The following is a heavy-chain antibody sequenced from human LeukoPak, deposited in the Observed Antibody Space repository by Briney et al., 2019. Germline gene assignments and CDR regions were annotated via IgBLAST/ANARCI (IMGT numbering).Heavy chain of an antibody. J-gene: IGHJ4*03. D-gene: IGHD3-22*01. V-gene: IGHV3-30*02. Sequence: AGGSLRLSCAASGFTFSSYGMHWVRQAPGKGLEWVAFIRYDGSNKYYADSVKGRFTISRDNSKNTLYLQMNSLRAEDTAVYYCAKTRSLSLSGSFDYWGKGTTVTVSS. CDR3: AKTRSLSLSGSFDY. CDR2: IRYDGSNK. CDR1: GFTFSSYG.